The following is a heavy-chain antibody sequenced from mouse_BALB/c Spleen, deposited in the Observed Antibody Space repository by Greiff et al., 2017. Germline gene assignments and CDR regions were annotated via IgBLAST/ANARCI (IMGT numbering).Heavy chain of an antibody. J-gene: IGHJ4*01. CDR3: ARNFFSRGGYYYAMDY. CDR1: GYTFTSYW. V-gene: IGHV1-87*01. CDR2: IYPGDGDT. Sequence: VKLMESGAELARPGASVKLSCKASGYTFTSYWMQWVKQRPGQGLEWIGAIYPGDGDTRYTQKFKGKATLTADKSSSTAYMQLSSLASEDSAVYYCARNFFSRGGYYYAMDYWGQGTSVTVSS.